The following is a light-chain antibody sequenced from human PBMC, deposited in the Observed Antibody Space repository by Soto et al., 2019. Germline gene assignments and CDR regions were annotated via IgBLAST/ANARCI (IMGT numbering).Light chain of an antibody. Sequence: QSALTQPASASGSPGQSITISCTGTSSDVGSYNLVSWYQQHPGKAPKLMIYEGSKRPSGVSNRFSGSNSDNTASLTISGLQAEDEADYYCCSYAASSTLVFGGGTKLTVL. CDR3: CSYAASSTLV. CDR1: SSDVGSYNL. J-gene: IGLJ3*02. CDR2: EGS. V-gene: IGLV2-23*01.